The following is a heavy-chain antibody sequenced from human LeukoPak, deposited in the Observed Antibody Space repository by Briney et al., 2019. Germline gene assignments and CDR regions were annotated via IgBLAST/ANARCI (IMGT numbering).Heavy chain of an antibody. J-gene: IGHJ4*02. D-gene: IGHD3-3*01. CDR1: GGSISSYY. CDR2: IYYSGST. CDR3: ARASDGIRFSEWPIFDY. Sequence: SETLSLTCTVSGGSISSYYWSWFRQPPGKGLEWIGYIYYSGSTNYNPSLKSRVTISVDTSKNQFSLKLSSVTAADTAIYYCARASDGIRFSEWPIFDYWGQGIPVTVSS. V-gene: IGHV4-59*12.